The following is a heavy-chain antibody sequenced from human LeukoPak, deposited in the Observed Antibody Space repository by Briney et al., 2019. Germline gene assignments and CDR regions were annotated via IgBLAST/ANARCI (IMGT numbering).Heavy chain of an antibody. CDR1: GYTPTEYS. V-gene: IGHV1-24*01. CDR3: ATGITGTTLDY. CDR2: FDPEDGET. J-gene: IGHJ4*02. D-gene: IGHD1-7*01. Sequence: ASVKVSCQVSGYTPTEYSMHWVGQAPGKGVGWMGGFDPEDGETIYAQKFQGRVTMTEDTSTDTAYMELSSLRSEDTAVYYCATGITGTTLDYWGQGTLVTVSS.